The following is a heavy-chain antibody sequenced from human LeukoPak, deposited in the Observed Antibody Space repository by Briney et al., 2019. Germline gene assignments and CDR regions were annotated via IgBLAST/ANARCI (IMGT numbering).Heavy chain of an antibody. CDR3: ANGVGATSLPGF. D-gene: IGHD1-26*01. Sequence: GGSLRLSCAASGFTFSSYGMSWVRQAPGKGLEWVSAISGSGGSTYYADSVKGRFTISRDNSKNTLYLQMNSLRAEDTAVYYCANGVGATSLPGFWGQGTLVTVSS. CDR2: ISGSGGST. J-gene: IGHJ4*02. CDR1: GFTFSSYG. V-gene: IGHV3-23*01.